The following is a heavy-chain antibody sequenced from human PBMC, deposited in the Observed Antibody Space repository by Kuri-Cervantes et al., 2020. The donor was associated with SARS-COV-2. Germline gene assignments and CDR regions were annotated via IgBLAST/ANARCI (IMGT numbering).Heavy chain of an antibody. CDR3: ARDRGSSGAGLGDY. D-gene: IGHD6-6*01. CDR2: IIPIFGTA. CDR1: GYTFTSYG. J-gene: IGHJ4*02. V-gene: IGHV1-69*13. Sequence: SVKVSCKASGYTFTSYGISWVRQAPGQGLEWMGGIIPIFGTANYAQKFQGRVTITADESTSTAYMELSSLRSEDTAVYYCARDRGSSGAGLGDYWGQGTLVTVSS.